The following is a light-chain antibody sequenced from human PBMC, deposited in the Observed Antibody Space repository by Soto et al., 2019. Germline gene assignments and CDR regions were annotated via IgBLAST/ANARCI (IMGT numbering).Light chain of an antibody. CDR1: QSISSY. Sequence: DIQMTQSPSSLSASVGDRVTTTCRASQSISSYLNWYQQKPGKAPKLLIYAASSLQSGVPSRFSGSGSETDFTLTISSLQPEDFATYYCQQSYSTLYTFGQGTKVDIK. J-gene: IGKJ2*01. CDR3: QQSYSTLYT. V-gene: IGKV1-39*01. CDR2: AAS.